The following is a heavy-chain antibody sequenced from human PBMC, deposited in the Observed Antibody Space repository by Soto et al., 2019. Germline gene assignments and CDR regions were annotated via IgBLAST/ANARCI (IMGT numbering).Heavy chain of an antibody. V-gene: IGHV1-8*01. CDR2: MNPNSGNT. D-gene: IGHD3-16*01. CDR1: GYTFTSYD. CDR3: ARERVRGIDV. Sequence: QVQLVQSGAEVKKPGASVKVSCKASGYTFTSYDINWVRQATGQGLEWMGWMNPNSGNTGYAQKFQGRITMTRNTSLRTAYMALSSLRSEATAVYSCARERVRGIDVWGQGTTVTVSS. J-gene: IGHJ6*02.